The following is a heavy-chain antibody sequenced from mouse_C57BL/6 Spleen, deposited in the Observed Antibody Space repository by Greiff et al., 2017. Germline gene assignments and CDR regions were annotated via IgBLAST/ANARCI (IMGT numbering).Heavy chain of an antibody. V-gene: IGHV5-16*01. Sequence: DVMLVESEGGLVQPGRSMKLSCTASGFTFSDYYMAWVRQVPEKGLEWVANINYDGSSNYYLYSLTSRFIITRDNAKNILVLQMSSLKSEDTTTYYCAGGNGSDWFLDDWGTGTTVTVSS. CDR1: GFTFSDYY. CDR3: AGGNGSDWFLDD. J-gene: IGHJ1*03. D-gene: IGHD1-1*01. CDR2: INYDGSSN.